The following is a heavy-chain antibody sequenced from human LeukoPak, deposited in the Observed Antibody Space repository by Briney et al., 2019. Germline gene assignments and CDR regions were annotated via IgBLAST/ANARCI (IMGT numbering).Heavy chain of an antibody. CDR2: ISSSSSYI. CDR3: ARDPSGCSGGSCYGDY. V-gene: IGHV3-21*01. J-gene: IGHJ4*02. Sequence: PGGSLRLSCAASGFTFSTYAVNWARQAPGKGLEWVSSISSSSSYIYYADSVKGRFTISRDNAKNSLYLQINSLRAEDTAVYYCARDPSGCSGGSCYGDYWGQGTLVTVSS. D-gene: IGHD2-15*01. CDR1: GFTFSTYA.